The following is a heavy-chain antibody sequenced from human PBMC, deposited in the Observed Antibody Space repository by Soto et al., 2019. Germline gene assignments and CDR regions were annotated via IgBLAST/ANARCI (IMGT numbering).Heavy chain of an antibody. CDR3: ARAVGPFAY. Sequence: QVQLVESGGGVVQPGRSLRLSCAAAGFTFSTYGIHWVRQAPGKGLEWVAVIWHDGSNKYYADSVKGRFTISRDNSKNTLYLEMNSLRAEDTAVYYCARAVGPFAYWGQGTLVTVS. J-gene: IGHJ4*02. CDR2: IWHDGSNK. CDR1: GFTFSTYG. V-gene: IGHV3-33*01. D-gene: IGHD1-26*01.